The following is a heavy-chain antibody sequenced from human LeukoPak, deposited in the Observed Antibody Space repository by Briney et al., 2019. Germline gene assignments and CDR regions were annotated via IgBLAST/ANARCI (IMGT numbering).Heavy chain of an antibody. D-gene: IGHD2-2*01. V-gene: IGHV3-66*01. Sequence: GGSLRLSCAASGFTVSSNYMSWVRQAPGKGLEWVSVIYSCGSTYYADSVKGRFTISRDNSKNTLYLQMNSLRAEDTAVYYCARGPLGYCSSTSSFFDYWGQGTLVTVSS. CDR3: ARGPLGYCSSTSSFFDY. J-gene: IGHJ4*02. CDR2: IYSCGST. CDR1: GFTVSSNY.